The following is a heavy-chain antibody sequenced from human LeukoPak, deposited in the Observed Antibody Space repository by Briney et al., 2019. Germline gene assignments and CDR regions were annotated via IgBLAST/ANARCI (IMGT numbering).Heavy chain of an antibody. D-gene: IGHD4-17*01. Sequence: PGGSLRLSCGASGLTFSRYWMTWVSQAPGKGLEWVANIKEDGSEKHYVDSVKGRFTISRDNASNSLYLQMNSLTAEDTAVYYCVSLPRTTVTTSGDYWGQGTLVTVSS. J-gene: IGHJ4*02. CDR1: GLTFSRYW. V-gene: IGHV3-7*05. CDR3: VSLPRTTVTTSGDY. CDR2: IKEDGSEK.